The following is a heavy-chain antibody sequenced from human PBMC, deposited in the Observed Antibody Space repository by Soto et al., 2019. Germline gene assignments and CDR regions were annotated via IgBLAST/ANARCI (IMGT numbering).Heavy chain of an antibody. Sequence: NPSETLSLTCTVSGGSISSYYWSWIRQPAGKGLEWIGRIYTSGSTNYNPSLKSRVTMSVDTSKNQFSLKLSSVTAADTAVYYCARLAGDVVVPAAGDYYYGMDVWGQGTTVTVSS. CDR3: ARLAGDVVVPAAGDYYYGMDV. CDR2: IYTSGST. J-gene: IGHJ6*02. CDR1: GGSISSYY. V-gene: IGHV4-4*07. D-gene: IGHD2-2*01.